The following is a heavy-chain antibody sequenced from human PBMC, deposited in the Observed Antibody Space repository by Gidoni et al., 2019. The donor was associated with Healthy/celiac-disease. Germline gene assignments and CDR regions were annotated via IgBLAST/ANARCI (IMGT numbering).Heavy chain of an antibody. Sequence: EVQLLESGGGLVQPGGSLRLSCAASGFTFSSDAMSWVRQAPGKGLEGVSSISGSGGSTYYADSVKGRFTSSRDNSKNTLYLQMNSLRAEDTAVYYCAKRDGLTYYYYGMDVWGQGTTVTVSS. CDR1: GFTFSSDA. CDR3: AKRDGLTYYYYGMDV. V-gene: IGHV3-23*01. J-gene: IGHJ6*02. CDR2: ISGSGGST. D-gene: IGHD2-21*02.